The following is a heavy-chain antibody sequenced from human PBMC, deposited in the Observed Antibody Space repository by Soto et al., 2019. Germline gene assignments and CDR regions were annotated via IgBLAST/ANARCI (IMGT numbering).Heavy chain of an antibody. CDR3: ARDLNIAAAGNLDF. Sequence: ASVKVSCKASGYTFTSYAMHWVRQAPGQRLEWMGWINAGNGNTKYSQKFQGRVTITRDTSASTAYMELSSLRSEDTAVYYCARDLNIAAAGNLDFWGQGILVTVSS. V-gene: IGHV1-3*01. J-gene: IGHJ4*02. CDR1: GYTFTSYA. CDR2: INAGNGNT. D-gene: IGHD6-13*01.